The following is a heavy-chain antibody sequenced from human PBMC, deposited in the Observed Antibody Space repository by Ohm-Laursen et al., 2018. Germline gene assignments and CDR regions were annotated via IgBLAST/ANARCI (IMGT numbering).Heavy chain of an antibody. CDR3: ATLAVGATTDFDY. CDR2: IYYSVGT. V-gene: IGHV4-59*01. J-gene: IGHJ4*02. Sequence: PSQTLSLTCAVYGGSFSGYYWSWIRQPPGKGLEWIGYIYYSVGTNYNPSLKSRVTIPVDTSKNQFSLKLSSVTAADTAVYYCATLAVGATTDFDYWGQGTLVTVSS. D-gene: IGHD1-26*01. CDR1: GGSFSGYY.